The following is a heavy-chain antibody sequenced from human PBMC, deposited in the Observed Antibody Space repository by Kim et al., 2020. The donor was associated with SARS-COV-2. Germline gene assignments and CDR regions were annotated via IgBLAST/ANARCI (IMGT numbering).Heavy chain of an antibody. D-gene: IGHD6-13*01. V-gene: IGHV1-3*01. J-gene: IGHJ5*02. CDR3: ASLGGIAAAGLIDP. Sequence: SQKYQGRVTITRDTSASTAYMELSSLRSEDTAVYYCASLGGIAAAGLIDPWGQGTLVTVSS.